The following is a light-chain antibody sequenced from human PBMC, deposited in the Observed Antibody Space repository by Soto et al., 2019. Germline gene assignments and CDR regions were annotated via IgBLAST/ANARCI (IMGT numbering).Light chain of an antibody. V-gene: IGKV3-15*01. CDR2: GAS. J-gene: IGKJ1*01. CDR3: QQSYSTLWT. Sequence: EIVMTQSPATLSVSPGERATLSCRASQSARSNLAWYQQKPGQSPRLLIYGASTRATGIPARFSGSGSGTDFTLTISSLEPEDFATYYCQQSYSTLWTFGQGTKVDI. CDR1: QSARSN.